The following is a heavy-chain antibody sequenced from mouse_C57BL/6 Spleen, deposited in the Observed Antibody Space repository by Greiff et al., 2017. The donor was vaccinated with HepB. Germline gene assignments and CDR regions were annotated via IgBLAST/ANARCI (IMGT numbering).Heavy chain of an antibody. V-gene: IGHV2-9-1*01. J-gene: IGHJ1*03. D-gene: IGHD1-1*01. CDR2: IWTGGGT. CDR1: GFSFTSYA. Sequence: QVQLKESGPGLVAPSQSLSITCTVSGFSFTSYAISWVRQPPGKGLEWLGVIWTGGGTNYNSALNSSLSTSKDNSKSQVFLKMNSLQTDDTARYYCARSTTVGDWYFDGWGTGTTVTVSS. CDR3: ARSTTVGDWYFDG.